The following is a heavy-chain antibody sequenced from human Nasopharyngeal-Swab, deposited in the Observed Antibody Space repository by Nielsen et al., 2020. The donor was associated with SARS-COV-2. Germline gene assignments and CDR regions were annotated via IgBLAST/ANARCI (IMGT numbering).Heavy chain of an antibody. CDR2: IIPIFGTA. CDR3: ARGYYYGSGMSPSYYFDY. D-gene: IGHD3-10*01. Sequence: VRQAPGQGLEWMGGIIPIFGTANYAQKFQGRVTITADESTSTAYMELSSLRSEDTAVYYCARGYYYGSGMSPSYYFDYWGQGTLVTVSS. V-gene: IGHV1-69*01. J-gene: IGHJ4*02.